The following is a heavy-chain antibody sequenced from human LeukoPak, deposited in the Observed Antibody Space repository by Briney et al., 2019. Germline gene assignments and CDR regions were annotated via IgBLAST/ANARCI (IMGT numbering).Heavy chain of an antibody. V-gene: IGHV3-74*01. CDR2: IKSDGST. CDR3: ARAPSEIGGYYPEYFRH. J-gene: IGHJ1*01. D-gene: IGHD3-22*01. CDR1: GFTFITYW. Sequence: GGSLRLSCAASGFTFITYWMHWVRQAPGKGLVWVSRIKSDGSTNYADSVKGRFTIPRDNANNTLSLQMNSLRPEDTGVYYCARAPSEIGGYYPEYFRHWGQGTLVTVSS.